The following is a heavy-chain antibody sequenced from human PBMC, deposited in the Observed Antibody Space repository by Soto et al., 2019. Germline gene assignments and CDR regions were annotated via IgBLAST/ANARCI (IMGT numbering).Heavy chain of an antibody. V-gene: IGHV3-23*01. CDR1: GFTFSSYA. Sequence: GGSLRLSCAASGFTFSSYAMSWVRQNPGKGLEWVSAISGSAGSTYYADSVKGRFTISRDNSKNTLYLQMNSLRAEDTAVYYCAKDPRYRYSYGGLYWGQGTLVTVSS. CDR2: ISGSAGST. D-gene: IGHD5-18*01. CDR3: AKDPRYRYSYGGLY. J-gene: IGHJ4*02.